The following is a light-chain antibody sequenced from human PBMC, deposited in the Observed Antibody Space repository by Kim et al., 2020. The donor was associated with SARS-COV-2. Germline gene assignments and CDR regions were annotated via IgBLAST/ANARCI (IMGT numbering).Light chain of an antibody. J-gene: IGLJ3*02. CDR2: DVT. V-gene: IGLV2-14*03. CDR3: SSFTSSSTLV. Sequence: GQSITISCTGTSSDVVGYDYVSWYQQHPGKAPILIIYDVTKRPSGVSNRFSGSKSGNTASLTISGLQAEDEADYYCSSFTSSSTLVFGGGTKLTVL. CDR1: SSDVVGYDY.